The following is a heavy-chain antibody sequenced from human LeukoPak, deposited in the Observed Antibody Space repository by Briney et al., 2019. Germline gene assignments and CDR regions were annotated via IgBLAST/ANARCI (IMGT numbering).Heavy chain of an antibody. D-gene: IGHD2-2*01. V-gene: IGHV1-18*01. J-gene: IGHJ3*02. CDR3: AAFTLLGYCSSTSCPGDI. CDR1: GYTFTSYG. CDR2: ISAYNGNT. Sequence: ASVKVSCKASGYTFTSYGISWVRQAPGQGLEWMGWISAYNGNTNYAQRLQGRVTMTTDTSTSTAYMELRSLRSDDTAVYYCAAFTLLGYCSSTSCPGDIWGQGTMVTVSS.